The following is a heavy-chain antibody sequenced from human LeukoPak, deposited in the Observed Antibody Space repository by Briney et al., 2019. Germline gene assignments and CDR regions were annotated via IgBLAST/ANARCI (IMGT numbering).Heavy chain of an antibody. CDR3: ARGDFWSGYSIHFDY. Sequence: SQTLSLTCTVSGGSISRGDYYWSWIRQPAGKGLEWIWRIYTSGSTNYNPSLKSRVTISVDTSKNQFSLKLSSVTAADTAVYYCARGDFWSGYSIHFDYWGQGTLVTVSS. CDR2: IYTSGST. J-gene: IGHJ4*02. CDR1: GGSISRGDYY. V-gene: IGHV4-61*02. D-gene: IGHD3-3*01.